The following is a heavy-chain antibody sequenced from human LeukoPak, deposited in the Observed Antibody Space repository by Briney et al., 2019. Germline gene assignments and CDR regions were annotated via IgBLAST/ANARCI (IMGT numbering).Heavy chain of an antibody. V-gene: IGHV1-2*02. Sequence: ASVKVSCKASGYTFTGYYIHWVRQAPGQGPEWMGWINPNSGGTNYAQKFQGRVTMTRDTSISTAYMELSRLRSDDTAVYYCARLSGYRNWFDPWGQGTLVTVSS. CDR3: ARLSGYRNWFDP. J-gene: IGHJ5*02. D-gene: IGHD3-16*02. CDR2: INPNSGGT. CDR1: GYTFTGYY.